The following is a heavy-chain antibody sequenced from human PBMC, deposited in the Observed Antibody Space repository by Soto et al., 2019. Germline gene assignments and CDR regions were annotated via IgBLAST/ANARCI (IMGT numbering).Heavy chain of an antibody. CDR3: ARVFRPEDYDSSGYYFDY. Sequence: SETLSLTCTVSGGSISSGGYYWSWIRQHPGKGLEWIGYIYYSGSTYYNPSLKSRVTISVDTSKNQFSLKLSSVTAADTAVYYCARVFRPEDYDSSGYYFDYWGQGTLVTVSS. V-gene: IGHV4-31*03. CDR1: GGSISSGGYY. CDR2: IYYSGST. D-gene: IGHD3-22*01. J-gene: IGHJ4*02.